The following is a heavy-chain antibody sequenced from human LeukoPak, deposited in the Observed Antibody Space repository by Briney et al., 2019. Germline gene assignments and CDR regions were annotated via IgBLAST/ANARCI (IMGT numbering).Heavy chain of an antibody. V-gene: IGHV3-21*01. D-gene: IGHD6-13*01. Sequence: PGGSLRLSCAASGFTFSSYSMNWVRQAPGKGLEWASSISSSSSYIYYADSVKGRFTISRDNAKNSLYLQMNSLRAEDTAVYYCASPAYSSSWYSNDYWGQGTLVTVSS. CDR3: ASPAYSSSWYSNDY. J-gene: IGHJ4*02. CDR1: GFTFSSYS. CDR2: ISSSSSYI.